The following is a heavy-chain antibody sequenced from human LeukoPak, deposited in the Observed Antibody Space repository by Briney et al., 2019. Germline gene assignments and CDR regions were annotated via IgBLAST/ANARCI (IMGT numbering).Heavy chain of an antibody. CDR2: IKQDGSEK. V-gene: IGHV3-7*01. CDR1: GFTFSSYW. D-gene: IGHD5-24*01. CDR3: ARDPIAEMATINY. J-gene: IGHJ4*02. Sequence: PGGSLRLSCAASGFTFSSYWMSWVRQAPGKGLEWVANIKQDGSEKYYVDSVKGRFTISRDNAKNSLYLQMNSLRAEDTAVYYCARDPIAEMATINYWGQGTLVTVSS.